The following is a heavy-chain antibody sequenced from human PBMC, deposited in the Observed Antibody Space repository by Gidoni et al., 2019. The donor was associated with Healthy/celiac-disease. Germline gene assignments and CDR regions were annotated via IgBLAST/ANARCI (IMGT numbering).Heavy chain of an antibody. Sequence: VQLLESGGGLVQPGGSLRLSCAASGFTFSSYAMSRVRQAPGKGLEWVSAISGSGGSTYYADSVKGRFTISRDNSKNTLYLQMNSLRAEDTAVYYCAKMNRGTVTKWPYYYYGMDVWGQGTTVTVSS. CDR3: AKMNRGTVTKWPYYYYGMDV. D-gene: IGHD4-17*01. CDR2: ISGSGGST. CDR1: GFTFSSYA. V-gene: IGHV3-23*01. J-gene: IGHJ6*02.